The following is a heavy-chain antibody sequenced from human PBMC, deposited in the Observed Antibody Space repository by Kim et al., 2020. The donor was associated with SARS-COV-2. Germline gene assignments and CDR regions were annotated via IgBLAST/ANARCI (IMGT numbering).Heavy chain of an antibody. CDR3: ARDGRGIVVVPAAMAY. J-gene: IGHJ4*02. Sequence: ASVKVSCKASGYTFTSYAMHWVRQAPGQRLEWMGWINAGNGNTKYSQKFQGRVTITRDTSASTAYMELSSLRSEDTAVYYCARDGRGIVVVPAAMAYWGQGTLVTVSS. V-gene: IGHV1-3*01. CDR1: GYTFTSYA. CDR2: INAGNGNT. D-gene: IGHD2-2*01.